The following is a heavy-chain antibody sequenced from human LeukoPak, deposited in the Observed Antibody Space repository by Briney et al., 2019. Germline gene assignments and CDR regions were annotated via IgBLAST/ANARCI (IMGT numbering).Heavy chain of an antibody. D-gene: IGHD6-19*01. V-gene: IGHV4-38-2*02. Sequence: PSETLSLTCTVSGYSISSGYYWGWIRQPPGKGLEWIGSIYHSGSTYYNPSLKSRVTISVDTSKNQFSLKLSSVTAADTAVYYCASGLEAPRDYWGQGTLVTVSS. CDR3: ASGLEAPRDY. CDR2: IYHSGST. J-gene: IGHJ4*02. CDR1: GYSISSGYY.